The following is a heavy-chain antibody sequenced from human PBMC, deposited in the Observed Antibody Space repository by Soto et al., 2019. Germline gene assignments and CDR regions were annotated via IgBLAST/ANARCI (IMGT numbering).Heavy chain of an antibody. Sequence: QVQLVESGGGVVQPGGSLRLSCAASGFTFSNYGLDWVRQAPGKGLEGVAVIWSDGTNEYYAESVKGRFTISRDNSKNTRYLQMTSLRAEDTAVYYCARDHSGGGPSSEDRCIDLWGRGTLVPCSS. CDR1: GFTFSNYG. D-gene: IGHD3-16*01. CDR2: IWSDGTNE. J-gene: IGHJ2*01. V-gene: IGHV3-33*01. CDR3: ARDHSGGGPSSEDRCIDL.